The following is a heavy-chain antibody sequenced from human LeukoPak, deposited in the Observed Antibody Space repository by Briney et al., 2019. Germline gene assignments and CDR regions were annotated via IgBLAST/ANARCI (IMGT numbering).Heavy chain of an antibody. D-gene: IGHD1-26*01. CDR3: ARRMGATYYYYYGMDV. CDR2: INPNGGGT. V-gene: IGHV1-2*02. CDR1: GYTFTGYY. Sequence: ASVKVSCKASGYTFTGYYMHWVRQAPGQGLEWMGWINPNGGGTNYAQKFQGRVTMTRDTSISTAYMELSNLRSEDTAVYYCARRMGATYYYYYGMDVWGQGTTVTVSS. J-gene: IGHJ6*02.